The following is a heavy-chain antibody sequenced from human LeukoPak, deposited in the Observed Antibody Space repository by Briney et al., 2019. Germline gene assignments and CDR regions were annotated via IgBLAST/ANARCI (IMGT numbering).Heavy chain of an antibody. CDR3: ARANYVWGSYGLDC. D-gene: IGHD3-16*01. J-gene: IGHJ4*02. Sequence: PSETLSLTCAVYGGSFSGYYWSWIRQPPGKGLEWIGEINHSGSTNYNPSLKSRVTISVDTSKNQFSLKLSSVTAADTAVYYCARANYVWGSYGLDCWGQGTLVTVSS. V-gene: IGHV4-34*01. CDR1: GGSFSGYY. CDR2: INHSGST.